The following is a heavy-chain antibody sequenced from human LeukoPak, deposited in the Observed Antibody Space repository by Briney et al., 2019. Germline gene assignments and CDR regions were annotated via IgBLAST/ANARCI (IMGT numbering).Heavy chain of an antibody. V-gene: IGHV1-3*03. CDR1: GYTFTSYA. CDR3: ARDGAGYYDSSGYSESPYYFDY. J-gene: IGHJ4*02. CDR2: INAGNGNT. D-gene: IGHD3-22*01. Sequence: ASVTVSCKASGYTFTSYAMHWVRQAPGQRLEWMGWINAGNGNTKYSQEFQGRVTITRDTSASTAYMERSSLRSEDMAVYYCARDGAGYYDSSGYSESPYYFDYWGQGTLVTVSS.